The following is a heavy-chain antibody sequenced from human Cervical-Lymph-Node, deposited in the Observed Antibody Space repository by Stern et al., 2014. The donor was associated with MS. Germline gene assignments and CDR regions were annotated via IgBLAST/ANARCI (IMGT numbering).Heavy chain of an antibody. Sequence: QVTLKESGPTLVKPTQTLTLTCTFSGFSLTTSGLGVAWIRQPPGKALEWLAIIYLDDEKRYTPSLKSRLTITKDTSRNQVVLTMTNVDPVDTATYYCAHVGFSRGYIFGVFDYWGQGTLVTVSS. J-gene: IGHJ4*02. D-gene: IGHD5-18*01. CDR1: GFSLTTSGLG. V-gene: IGHV2-5*02. CDR2: IYLDDEK. CDR3: AHVGFSRGYIFGVFDY.